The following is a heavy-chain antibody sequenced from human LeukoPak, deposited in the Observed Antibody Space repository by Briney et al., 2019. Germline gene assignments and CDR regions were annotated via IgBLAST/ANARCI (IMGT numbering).Heavy chain of an antibody. CDR2: ISYDGSNK. D-gene: IGHD3-3*01. CDR3: ARDPSYYDFWSGYSSRYFDY. Sequence: PGGSLRLSCAASGFTFSSYAMHWVRQAPGKGLEWVAVISYDGSNKYYADSVKGRFTISRDNSKNTLYLQMNSLRAEDTAVYYCARDPSYYDFWSGYSSRYFDYWGQGTLVTVSS. V-gene: IGHV3-30-3*01. J-gene: IGHJ4*02. CDR1: GFTFSSYA.